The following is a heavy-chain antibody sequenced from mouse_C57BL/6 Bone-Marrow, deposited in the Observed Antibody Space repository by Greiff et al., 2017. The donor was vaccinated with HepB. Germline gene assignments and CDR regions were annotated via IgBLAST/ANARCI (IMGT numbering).Heavy chain of an antibody. CDR3: ARQELRAMDY. J-gene: IGHJ4*01. CDR1: GFTFSDYG. CDR2: ISNLAYSI. V-gene: IGHV5-15*01. Sequence: EVQLKESGGGLVQPGGSLKLSCAASGFTFSDYGMAWVRQAPRKGPEWVAFISNLAYSIYYADTVTGRFTISRENAKNTLYLEMSGLRSEDTAMYYCARQELRAMDYWGQGTSVTVSS.